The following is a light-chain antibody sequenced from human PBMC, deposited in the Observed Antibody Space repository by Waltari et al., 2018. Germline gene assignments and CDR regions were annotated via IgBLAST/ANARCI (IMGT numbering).Light chain of an antibody. CDR1: SSDSGRYDL. J-gene: IGLJ3*02. CDR3: CSYAGNYVWV. CDR2: DLS. V-gene: IGLV2-23*02. Sequence: QSALNQPPAVAGSPGQSVTIPCTGASSDSGRYDLVSWYQQHPGNAPNLVIADLSKRPSGVSDHFSGSKSGDTASLTISGLQFEDEADYYCCSYAGNYVWVFGGGTRLTVL.